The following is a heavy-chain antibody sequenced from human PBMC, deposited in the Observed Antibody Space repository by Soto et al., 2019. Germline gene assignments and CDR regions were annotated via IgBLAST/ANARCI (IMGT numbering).Heavy chain of an antibody. CDR3: ARGKTPSYCGSGRNYYGMDV. CDR2: MNPNSGNT. CDR1: GYTFTSYD. Sequence: ASVKVSCKASGYTFTSYDINWVRQATGQGLEWMGWMNPNSGNTGYAQKFQGRVTMTRNTSISTAYMELSSLRSEDTAVYYCARGKTPSYCGSGRNYYGMDVWGQGTTVTVSS. J-gene: IGHJ6*02. D-gene: IGHD3-10*01. V-gene: IGHV1-8*01.